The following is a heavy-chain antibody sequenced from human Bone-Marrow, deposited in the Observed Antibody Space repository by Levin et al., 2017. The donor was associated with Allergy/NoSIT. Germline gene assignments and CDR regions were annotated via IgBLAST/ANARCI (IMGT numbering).Heavy chain of an antibody. CDR1: GFTFSSYW. J-gene: IGHJ6*02. CDR2: INSDGSNT. V-gene: IGHV3-74*01. CDR3: ARDRRGCSGGTCSYYGMDV. D-gene: IGHD2-15*01. Sequence: GGSLRLSCAASGFTFSSYWMHWVRQAPGKGLVWVSRINSDGSNTIYADSVKGRFTISRDNVKNTLYLRMNRLRADDTAVYYCARDRRGCSGGTCSYYGMDVWGQGTTVTVSS.